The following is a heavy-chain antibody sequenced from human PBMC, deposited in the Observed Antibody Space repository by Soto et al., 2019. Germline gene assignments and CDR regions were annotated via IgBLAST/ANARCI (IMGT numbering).Heavy chain of an antibody. D-gene: IGHD3-10*01. CDR1: GFTFSSYG. V-gene: IGHV3-30*03. CDR3: AGSYGSGSYPPDY. Sequence: GGSLRLSCAASGFTFSSYGMHWVRQAPGKGLEWVAVISYDGSNKYYADSVKGRFTISRDNSKNTLYLQMNSLRAEDTAVYYCAGSYGSGSYPPDYWGQGTLVTVSS. CDR2: ISYDGSNK. J-gene: IGHJ4*02.